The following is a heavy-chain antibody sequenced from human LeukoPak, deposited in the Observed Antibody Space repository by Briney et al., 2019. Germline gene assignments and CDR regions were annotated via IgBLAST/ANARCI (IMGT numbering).Heavy chain of an antibody. CDR2: INHSGST. CDR3: ARGETDYPFDY. J-gene: IGHJ4*02. Sequence: ETLSLTCAVYGGSFSGYYCSWIRPPPGKGLEWIGEINHSGSTNYNPSLKSRVTISVDTSKNQFSLKLSSVTAADTAVYYCARGETDYPFDYWGQGTLVTVSS. CDR1: GGSFSGYY. D-gene: IGHD3-16*01. V-gene: IGHV4-34*01.